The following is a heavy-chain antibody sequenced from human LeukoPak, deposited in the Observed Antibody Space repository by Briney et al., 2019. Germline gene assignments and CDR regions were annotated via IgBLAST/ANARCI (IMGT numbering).Heavy chain of an antibody. Sequence: ASVKVSCNASGYTFSGYYMHWVRQAPGQGLEWMGWIYPNSGDTKYAQKFQGRVTVTRDTSISTAFMEVSRLTSDDTAVYYCARSGSDAFDIWGQGTMVTVSS. CDR1: GYTFSGYY. CDR2: IYPNSGDT. D-gene: IGHD1-26*01. CDR3: ARSGSDAFDI. J-gene: IGHJ3*02. V-gene: IGHV1-2*02.